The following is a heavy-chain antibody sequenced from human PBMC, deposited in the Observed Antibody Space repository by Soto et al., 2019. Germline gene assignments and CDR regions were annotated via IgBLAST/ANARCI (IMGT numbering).Heavy chain of an antibody. Sequence: SVKVSCKASGGTFSSYTISWVRQAPGQGLEWMGRIIPILGIANYAQKFQGRVTITADKSTSTAYMELSSLRSEDTAVYYCARDQTTYYYGSGSYYNGAPAYWGQGTLVTVSS. CDR3: ARDQTTYYYGSGSYYNGAPAY. J-gene: IGHJ4*02. D-gene: IGHD3-10*01. CDR2: IIPILGIA. V-gene: IGHV1-69*04. CDR1: GGTFSSYT.